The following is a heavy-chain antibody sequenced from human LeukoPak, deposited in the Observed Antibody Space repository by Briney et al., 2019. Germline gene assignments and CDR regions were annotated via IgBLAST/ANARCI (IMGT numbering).Heavy chain of an antibody. CDR3: ARLLRIAVAGTFSYHQDY. D-gene: IGHD6-19*01. Sequence: ASVKVSCKASGYTFTSYGISWVRQAPGQGLEWMGWISAYNGNTNYAQKLQGRVTMTTDTSTSTAYMELRSLRSDDTAVYYCARLLRIAVAGTFSYHQDYWGQGTLVTVSS. CDR2: ISAYNGNT. J-gene: IGHJ4*02. CDR1: GYTFTSYG. V-gene: IGHV1-18*01.